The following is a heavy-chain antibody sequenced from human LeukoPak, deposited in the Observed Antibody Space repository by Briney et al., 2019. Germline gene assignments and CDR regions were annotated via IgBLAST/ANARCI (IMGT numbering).Heavy chain of an antibody. Sequence: ASVKVSCRASGGTFTSYDINWVRQATGQGLEWMGWMNPNSGNTGYAQKFQGRVTMTRNTSISTAYMELSSLRSEDTAVNYCARRRYCSSTSCYLMDVWGKGTTVTISS. CDR1: GGTFTSYD. D-gene: IGHD2-2*01. V-gene: IGHV1-8*01. J-gene: IGHJ6*03. CDR3: ARRRYCSSTSCYLMDV. CDR2: MNPNSGNT.